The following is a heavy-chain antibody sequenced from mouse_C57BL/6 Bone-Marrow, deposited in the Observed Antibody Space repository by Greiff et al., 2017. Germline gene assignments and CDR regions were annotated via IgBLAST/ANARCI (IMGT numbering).Heavy chain of an antibody. Sequence: QVQLQQPGAELVKPGASVKMSCKASGYTFTSYWITWVKQRPGQGLEWIGDIYPGSGSTNYNEKFKGKATLTVDTSSSTAYIQLSSLTSEDSAVYYCATEGSHSDAWDFWGRGTSVTVSA. CDR2: IYPGSGST. CDR1: GYTFTSYW. CDR3: ATEGSHSDAWDF. V-gene: IGHV1-55*01. D-gene: IGHD6-1*01. J-gene: IGHJ4*01.